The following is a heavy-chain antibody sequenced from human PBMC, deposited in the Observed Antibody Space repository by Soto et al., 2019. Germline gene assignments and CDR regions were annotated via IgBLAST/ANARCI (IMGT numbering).Heavy chain of an antibody. CDR2: IYWDDDK. D-gene: IGHD4-17*01. CDR3: AHAGDYDLLTFDH. V-gene: IGHV2-5*02. Sequence: QITLKESGPTLVRPAQTLPLTCDFSGFSLSTYHMGVAWIRQPPGKALEWLALIYWDDDKRYSPSLKDRLAISKDTSSNQVVLTITNIDPGDSATYFCAHAGDYDLLTFDHWGPGTLVTVSS. J-gene: IGHJ4*02. CDR1: GFSLSTYHMG.